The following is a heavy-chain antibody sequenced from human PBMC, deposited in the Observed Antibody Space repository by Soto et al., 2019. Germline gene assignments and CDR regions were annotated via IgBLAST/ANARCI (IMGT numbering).Heavy chain of an antibody. V-gene: IGHV3-72*01. Sequence: EVQLVESGGGLVQPGGSLRLSCAASGFTFSDHFMDWVRQAPGKGLEWVGRSRNKANSYSTEYAASVNGRFTISRDDSQNSLYLQMNSLKTEDTAVYYCVTPVHCSGRQPGWSAGCQHWGQGTLVTVSS. CDR2: SRNKANSYST. J-gene: IGHJ1*01. D-gene: IGHD3-10*02. CDR3: VTPVHCSGRQPGWSAGCQH. CDR1: GFTFSDHF.